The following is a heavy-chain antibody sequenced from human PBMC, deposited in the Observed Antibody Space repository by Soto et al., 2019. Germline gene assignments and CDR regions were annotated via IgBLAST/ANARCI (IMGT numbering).Heavy chain of an antibody. CDR2: IYPGDSDT. CDR1: GYIFTNYW. J-gene: IGHJ4*02. V-gene: IGHV5-51*01. D-gene: IGHD3-22*01. Sequence: RGESLKICWKGSGYIFTNYWIGWVGEMPGKGLEWMGIIYPGDSDTKYSPSFQGQVTISADKSITTAYLQWSSLKASDTAMYYCASLSYYDSSGAFDYWGQGTLVTVSS. CDR3: ASLSYYDSSGAFDY.